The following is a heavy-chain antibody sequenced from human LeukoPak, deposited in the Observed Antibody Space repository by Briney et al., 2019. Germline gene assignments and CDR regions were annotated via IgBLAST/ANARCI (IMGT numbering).Heavy chain of an antibody. V-gene: IGHV3-23*01. J-gene: IGHJ4*02. CDR2: ISGSGGDT. Sequence: GGSLRLSCVVSGFTFSSNGMNWVRQAPGKGLEWVSGISGSGGDTYYADSVKGRFTISRDNSRNTVYLQMNCLRAEDTAVYYCARRSGGNSGTFDYWGQGALVTVSS. CDR1: GFTFSSNG. CDR3: ARRSGGNSGTFDY. D-gene: IGHD4-23*01.